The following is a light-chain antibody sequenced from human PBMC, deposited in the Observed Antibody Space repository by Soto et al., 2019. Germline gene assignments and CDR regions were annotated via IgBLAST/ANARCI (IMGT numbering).Light chain of an antibody. CDR2: GAS. J-gene: IGKJ2*02. Sequence: EIVLTQSPGTLSLSPGERATLSCMASQSVSSNFLAWYQQKPGQAPRLLIYGASKRATGIPDSFSGSGSGTDFTLTISRLEPEDFAVYYWHLYGRSPPWTFGQGTKLEIK. CDR3: HLYGRSPPWT. V-gene: IGKV3-20*01. CDR1: QSVSSNF.